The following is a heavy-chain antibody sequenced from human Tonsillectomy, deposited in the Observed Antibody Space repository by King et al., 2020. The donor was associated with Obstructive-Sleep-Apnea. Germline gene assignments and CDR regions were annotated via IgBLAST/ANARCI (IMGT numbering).Heavy chain of an antibody. V-gene: IGHV4-39*07. CDR1: GGSISSNNYH. CDR3: AKRDFGHDSSGPRAFDI. J-gene: IGHJ3*02. D-gene: IGHD3-22*01. Sequence: QLQESGPGLVKPSETLSLTCTVSGGSISSNNYHWAWIRQPPGKGLEWIGSIYYSGSTYYNPSLKSRVTISVDRSKNQFSLKLSAVTAADTAVYYCAKRDFGHDSSGPRAFDIWGQGTMVTVSS. CDR2: IYYSGST.